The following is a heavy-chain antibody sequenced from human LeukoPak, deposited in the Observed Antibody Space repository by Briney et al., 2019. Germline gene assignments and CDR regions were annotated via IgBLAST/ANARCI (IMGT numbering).Heavy chain of an antibody. V-gene: IGHV5-51*01. D-gene: IGHD1-26*01. CDR2: ICPGDSDT. CDR1: GYSFTSYW. CDR3: ARLPGNLRPRTQALYYYYGMDV. J-gene: IGHJ6*02. Sequence: GESLKISCKGSGYSFTSYWIGWVRQMPGKGLEWMGIICPGDSDTRYSPSFQGQVTISADKSISTAYLQWSSLKASDTAMYYCARLPGNLRPRTQALYYYYGMDVWGQGTTVTVSS.